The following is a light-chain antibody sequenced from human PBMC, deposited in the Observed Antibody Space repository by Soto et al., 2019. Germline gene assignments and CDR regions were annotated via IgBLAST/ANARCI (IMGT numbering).Light chain of an antibody. Sequence: VQMTQSPSSLSASVGDRVTITCRASQSISSYFNWYQQKPGKAPKLLIDAASSLQRGVPSRFSGSGSGNDSXLTISSLQPEDFATDYYQQSYSTPRTFGGGTKVEIK. CDR1: QSISSY. CDR2: AAS. J-gene: IGKJ4*01. V-gene: IGKV1-39*01. CDR3: QQSYSTPRT.